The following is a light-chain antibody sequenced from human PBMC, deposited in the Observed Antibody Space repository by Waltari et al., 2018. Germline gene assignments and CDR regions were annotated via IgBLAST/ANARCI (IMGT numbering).Light chain of an antibody. CDR3: QQFHSYPVT. V-gene: IGKV1-5*03. J-gene: IGKJ4*01. Sequence: DIQMTQSPSTLSASVGDRVPITCRASQDITTSLAWYQQKPGKAPKVLIYRTSNLKSGVSSRFSGSGSGTEFTLTINSLQPDDFATYYCQQFHSYPVTLGGGTKVEIK. CDR2: RTS. CDR1: QDITTS.